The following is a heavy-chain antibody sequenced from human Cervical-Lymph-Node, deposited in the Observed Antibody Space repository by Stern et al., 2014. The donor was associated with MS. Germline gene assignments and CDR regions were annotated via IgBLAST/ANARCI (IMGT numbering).Heavy chain of an antibody. CDR3: ATWVTSSFTVMAS. J-gene: IGHJ5*02. V-gene: IGHV7-4-1*02. CDR2: INAYTGTP. Sequence: QVQLVQSGSELKKPGASVKISCKASGYDFTRYAMNWVRQAPGQGLEWMGWINAYTGTPTYARDFTGRFVFSLDTSVNTAYLQIINLKADDTAIYYCATWVTSSFTVMASWGQGTLVTVSS. D-gene: IGHD6-6*01. CDR1: GYDFTRYA.